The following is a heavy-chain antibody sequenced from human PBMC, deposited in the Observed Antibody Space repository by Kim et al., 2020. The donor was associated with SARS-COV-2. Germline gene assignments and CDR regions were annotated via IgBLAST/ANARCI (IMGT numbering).Heavy chain of an antibody. D-gene: IGHD2-2*02. CDR1: GGSFSGYS. CDR2: VNHSGST. CDR3: ARGRAGVVPSPILGIGPHYDYYAVDL. V-gene: IGHV4-34*01. Sequence: SETLSLTCAVYGGSFSGYSWIWIRQPPGKGLEWIGEVNHSGSTKYHPSLKSRVTISLDTSKNQFSLELPSVTAADTAVFYCARGRAGVVPSPILGIGPHYDYYAVDLGGQGTTVTVSS. J-gene: IGHJ6*02.